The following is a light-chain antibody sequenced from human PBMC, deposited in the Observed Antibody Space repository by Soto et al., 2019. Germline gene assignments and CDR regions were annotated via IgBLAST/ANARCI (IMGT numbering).Light chain of an antibody. V-gene: IGLV4-69*01. CDR2: LNSDGRH. Sequence: QPVLTQSPSASASLGASVKLTCTLSSGHSSYAIAWHQQQPEKGPRYLMKLNSDGRHSKGDEIPDRFSGSSSGAERYLTISSLQSEDEADYYCQTWGTGIRVFGGGSKVTVL. J-gene: IGLJ3*02. CDR1: SGHSSYA. CDR3: QTWGTGIRV.